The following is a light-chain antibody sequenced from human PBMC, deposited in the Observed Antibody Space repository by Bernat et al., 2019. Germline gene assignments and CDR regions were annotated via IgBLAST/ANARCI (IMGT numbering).Light chain of an antibody. Sequence: EIVLTQSPGTLSMSPGERATLSCRASQTITNSYLAWYQQKPGLAPRLLIYGTSTRATGIPDRFSGSGSGTDFTLTINRLEPEDFAVYYCQQYRASPLTFGGGTKVEI. J-gene: IGKJ4*01. V-gene: IGKV3-20*01. CDR2: GTS. CDR1: QTITNSY. CDR3: QQYRASPLT.